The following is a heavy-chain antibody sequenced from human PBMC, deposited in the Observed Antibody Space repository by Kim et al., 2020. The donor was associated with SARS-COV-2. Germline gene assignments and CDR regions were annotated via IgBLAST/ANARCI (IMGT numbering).Heavy chain of an antibody. CDR3: ASGYLFDY. CDR2: GST. V-gene: IGHV4-34*01. J-gene: IGHJ4*02. Sequence: GSTNDSPSLKGRVTISVDTSKNQFSLQLSSLTAADTAVYYCASGYLFDYWGQGTLVTVSS.